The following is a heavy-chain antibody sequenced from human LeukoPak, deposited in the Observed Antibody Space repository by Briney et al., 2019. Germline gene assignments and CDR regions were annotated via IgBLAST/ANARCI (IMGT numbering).Heavy chain of an antibody. J-gene: IGHJ4*02. CDR2: IKPDGSEK. CDR1: GFTLSSHW. D-gene: IGHD1-1*01. CDR3: ARYKGLGD. V-gene: IGHV3-7*01. Sequence: GGSLRLSCAASGFTLSSHWMSWVRQAPGKGLEWVANIKPDGSEKYYVDSVKGRFTISRDNAKSSLSLQMNSLRAEDSAVYYCARYKGLGDWGQGTLVTVSS.